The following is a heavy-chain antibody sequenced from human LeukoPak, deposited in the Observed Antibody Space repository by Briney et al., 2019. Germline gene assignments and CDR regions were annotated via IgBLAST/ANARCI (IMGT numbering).Heavy chain of an antibody. Sequence: GGSPRLSCAASGFTFSSYSMNWVRQAPGKGLEWVSSISSSSSYIYYADSVKGRFTISRDNAKNSLYLQMNSLRAEDTPVYYCARHPVYNWNADYWGQGTLVTVSS. V-gene: IGHV3-21*01. CDR1: GFTFSSYS. J-gene: IGHJ4*02. D-gene: IGHD1-20*01. CDR2: ISSSSSYI. CDR3: ARHPVYNWNADY.